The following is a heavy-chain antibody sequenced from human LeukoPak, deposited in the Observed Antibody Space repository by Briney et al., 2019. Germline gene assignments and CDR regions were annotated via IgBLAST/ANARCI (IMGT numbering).Heavy chain of an antibody. J-gene: IGHJ4*02. CDR1: GFTFSHYA. Sequence: GGSLRLSCAASGFTFSHYAMHWVRQAPGKGLEWVAVISFDGGHTFYAASVKGRFTISRDNSKNTVYLQMNSLRAEDTAVYYCAKDRGDGYKGFDYWGQGTLVTVSS. CDR3: AKDRGDGYKGFDY. CDR2: ISFDGGHT. V-gene: IGHV3-30*07. D-gene: IGHD5-24*01.